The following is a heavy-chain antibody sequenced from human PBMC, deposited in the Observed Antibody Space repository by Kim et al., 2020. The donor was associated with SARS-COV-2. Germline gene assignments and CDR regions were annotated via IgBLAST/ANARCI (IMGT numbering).Heavy chain of an antibody. Sequence: IIYSGSTNYNPSPKSRVTISVDTSKNEFSLKLSSVTAADTAVYYCVRGFDYWGQGTLVTVSS. J-gene: IGHJ4*02. V-gene: IGHV4-59*09. CDR2: IIYSGST. CDR3: VRGFDY.